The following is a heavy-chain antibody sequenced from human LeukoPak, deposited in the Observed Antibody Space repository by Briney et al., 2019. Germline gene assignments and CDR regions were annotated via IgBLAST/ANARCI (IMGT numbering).Heavy chain of an antibody. V-gene: IGHV4-39*01. D-gene: IGHD6-13*01. CDR3: ARTKQQLVPSLNYYGMDV. CDR1: GVYFSSSGCY. J-gene: IGHJ6*02. CDR2: IFYTGNT. Sequence: SETLSLTCSVSGVYFSSSGCYWGWIRQPPGKGLEWIGSIFYTGNTYYNPSLKSRITISADTSKNQFSLKLSSVTAADTAVYYCARTKQQLVPSLNYYGMDVWGQGTTVTVSS.